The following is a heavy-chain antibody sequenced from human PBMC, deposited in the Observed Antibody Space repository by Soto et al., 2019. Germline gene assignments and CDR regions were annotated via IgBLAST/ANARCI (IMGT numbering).Heavy chain of an antibody. CDR3: AKGLGFGDPTKGSGAFDL. CDR2: ISYDGSNK. J-gene: IGHJ3*01. V-gene: IGHV3-30*18. Sequence: QVQLVESGGGVVQPGRSMRLSCAASGFTFSSYGMHWVRQAPDKGLEWVAVISYDGSNKYYADSVKGRFTISRDNSKNSLSLQMNSLRAEATAVYDCAKGLGFGDPTKGSGAFDLWGQGTMVTVSS. CDR1: GFTFSSYG. D-gene: IGHD3-10*01.